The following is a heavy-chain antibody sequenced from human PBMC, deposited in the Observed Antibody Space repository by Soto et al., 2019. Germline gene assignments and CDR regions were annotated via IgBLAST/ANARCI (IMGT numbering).Heavy chain of an antibody. CDR2: MFNGGSA. CDR3: ARLGAIYSNSWYDFDD. D-gene: IGHD5-18*01. CDR1: GGSLSNYY. V-gene: IGHV4-59*08. J-gene: IGHJ4*02. Sequence: SETLSLTCTVSGGSLSNYYWSWIRQPPGKGLEWVGYMFNGGSANYNPSLKSRVAISVDMSQNQFSLKLTSVTAADTAVYYCARLGAIYSNSWYDFDDWGQGTLVTGSS.